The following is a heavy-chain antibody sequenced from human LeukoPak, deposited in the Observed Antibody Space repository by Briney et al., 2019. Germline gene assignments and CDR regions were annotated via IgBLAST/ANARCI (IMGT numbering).Heavy chain of an antibody. Sequence: GESLKISCKGSGYSFTTYWIGWVRQMPGKGLEWMGIIYPGNSDTTYSPSFQGQVTISADKSISTAYLQWSSLKASDTAMYYCARHSRETEGRWLDPWGRGTLVTVSS. V-gene: IGHV5-51*01. J-gene: IGHJ5*02. CDR2: IYPGNSDT. CDR3: ARHSRETEGRWLDP. CDR1: GYSFTTYW. D-gene: IGHD5-24*01.